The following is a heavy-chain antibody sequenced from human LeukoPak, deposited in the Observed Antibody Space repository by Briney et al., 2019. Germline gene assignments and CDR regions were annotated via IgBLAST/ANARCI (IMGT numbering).Heavy chain of an antibody. J-gene: IGHJ3*02. V-gene: IGHV1-69*01. Sequence: PLASVKVSCKASGGTFSSYAISWVRQAPGQGLEWMGGIIPIFGTANYAQKFQGRVTIIADESTSTAYMELSSLTSEDTAVYYCAKSAKYCSAGSCYSGAFDIWGQGTMVIVSS. CDR1: GGTFSSYA. CDR3: AKSAKYCSAGSCYSGAFDI. CDR2: IIPIFGTA. D-gene: IGHD2-15*01.